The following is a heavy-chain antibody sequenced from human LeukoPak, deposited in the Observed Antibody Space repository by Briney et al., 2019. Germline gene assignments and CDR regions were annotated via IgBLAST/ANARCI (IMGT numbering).Heavy chain of an antibody. CDR1: GFTFSSYD. V-gene: IGHV3-48*03. J-gene: IGHJ6*04. CDR3: AERGITMVGGV. D-gene: IGHD3-10*02. Sequence: SGGSLRLSCAASGFTFSSYDMTWVRQAPGKGLEWVSYISSSGSTIYYADYVKGRFTISRDNAKNSLYLQMNSLRAEDTAVYYCAERGITMVGGVWGKGPTVTISS. CDR2: ISSSGSTI.